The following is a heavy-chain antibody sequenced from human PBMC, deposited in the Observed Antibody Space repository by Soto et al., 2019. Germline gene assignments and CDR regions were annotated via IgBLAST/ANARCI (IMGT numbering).Heavy chain of an antibody. D-gene: IGHD2-21*02. CDR2: INPANGNT. Sequence: ASVKVSCKASGYTFTDFTLLWVRQAPGQRLEWMGWINPANGNTRYSQLFQDRVTITRDISATTTYMELSSLTFEDTTVYYCARGGPLNGDFEYYFDFWGQGTLVTVSS. CDR1: GYTFTDFT. V-gene: IGHV1-3*01. CDR3: ARGGPLNGDFEYYFDF. J-gene: IGHJ4*02.